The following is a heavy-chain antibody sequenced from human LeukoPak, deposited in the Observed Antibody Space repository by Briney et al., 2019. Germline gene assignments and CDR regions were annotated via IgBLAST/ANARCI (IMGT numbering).Heavy chain of an antibody. CDR2: IKQDGTEK. Sequence: GESLRLSCAASGFTFTTYWMSWVRQAPGKGLEWVANIKQDGTEKYYVDSVKGRFTISRDNARNSLYLQMNSLRAEDTAVYYCARGMTTVTTWFDPWGQGTLVTVSS. CDR3: ARGMTTVTTWFDP. V-gene: IGHV3-7*04. CDR1: GFTFTTYW. J-gene: IGHJ5*02. D-gene: IGHD4-17*01.